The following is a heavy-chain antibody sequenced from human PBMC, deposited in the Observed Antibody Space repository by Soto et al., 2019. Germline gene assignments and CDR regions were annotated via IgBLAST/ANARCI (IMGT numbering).Heavy chain of an antibody. CDR3: AREEDCSSTSCYTGGVSPWFDP. CDR2: IIPIFGTA. Sequence: GASVKVSCKASGGTFSSYAISWVRQAPGQGLEWMGGIIPIFGTANYAQKFQGRVTITADKSTSTAYMELSSLRSEDTAVYYCAREEDCSSTSCYTGGVSPWFDPWGQGTLVTVSS. CDR1: GGTFSSYA. V-gene: IGHV1-69*06. J-gene: IGHJ5*02. D-gene: IGHD2-2*02.